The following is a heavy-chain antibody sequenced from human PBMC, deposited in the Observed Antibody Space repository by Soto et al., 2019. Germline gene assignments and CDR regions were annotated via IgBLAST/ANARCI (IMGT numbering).Heavy chain of an antibody. V-gene: IGHV1-69*12. Sequence: QVQLVQSGAEVKKPGSSVKVSCKTSGGTIRTSAISWVRQAPGHGLEWMGGIMPVFPTPDYAQKFQGRVTITADESTSTAYMELSSLGSEDTAVYYCARDKDRQQLGGNYYYIMDVWGQGTTVTASS. CDR1: GGTIRTSA. D-gene: IGHD3-3*02. CDR3: ARDKDRQQLGGNYYYIMDV. J-gene: IGHJ6*02. CDR2: IMPVFPTP.